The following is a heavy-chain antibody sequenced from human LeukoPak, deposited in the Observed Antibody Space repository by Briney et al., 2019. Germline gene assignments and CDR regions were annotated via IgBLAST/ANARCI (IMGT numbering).Heavy chain of an antibody. D-gene: IGHD6-25*01. Sequence: SETLSLTCTVSGGSISSSSYYWGWIRQSPGKGLEWIGSFYYSGSTYYNPSLKSRVTISVDTSKNQFSLKLSSVTAADTAVYYCARDRGFDAFDIWGQGTMVTVSS. J-gene: IGHJ3*02. V-gene: IGHV4-39*07. CDR3: ARDRGFDAFDI. CDR2: FYYSGST. CDR1: GGSISSSSYY.